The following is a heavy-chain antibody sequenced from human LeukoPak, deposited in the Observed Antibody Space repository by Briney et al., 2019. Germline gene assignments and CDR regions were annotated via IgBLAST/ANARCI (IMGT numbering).Heavy chain of an antibody. D-gene: IGHD3-10*01. V-gene: IGHV1-24*01. J-gene: IGHJ4*02. CDR1: GYTLTELS. Sequence: ASVKVSCKVSGYTLTELSMHWVRQAPGKGLEWMGGFDPEDGETIYAQKFQGRVTMTEDTSTDTAYMELSSLRSEDTAVYYCATVGPVRGVTLYYFDYWGQGTLVTVSS. CDR2: FDPEDGET. CDR3: ATVGPVRGVTLYYFDY.